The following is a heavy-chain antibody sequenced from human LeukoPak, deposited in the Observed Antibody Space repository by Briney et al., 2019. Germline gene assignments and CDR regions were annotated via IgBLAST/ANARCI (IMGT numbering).Heavy chain of an antibody. D-gene: IGHD6-6*01. J-gene: IGHJ4*02. V-gene: IGHV3-30*04. Sequence: PGGSLRLSCAASGFTFSSYAMHWVRQAPGKGLEWVTLISYDGSINDYADSVKGRFTISRDNSKNTLYLQMNSLRAEDTAVYYCAKAFWKRRGSSSTIFDYWGQGTLVTVSS. CDR2: ISYDGSIN. CDR3: AKAFWKRRGSSSTIFDY. CDR1: GFTFSSYA.